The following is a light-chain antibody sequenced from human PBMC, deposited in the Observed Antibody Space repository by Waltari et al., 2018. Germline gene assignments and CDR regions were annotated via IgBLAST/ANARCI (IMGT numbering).Light chain of an antibody. Sequence: DIQMNQSPSPRSASGGDQITITCRASQSISSWLAWYQQKPGKTPKLLIYKASSLESGVPSRFSGSGSGTEFTLTISSLQPDDFATYYCQQYNSYSPLTFGGGTKVEIK. CDR2: KAS. V-gene: IGKV1-5*03. CDR1: QSISSW. CDR3: QQYNSYSPLT. J-gene: IGKJ4*01.